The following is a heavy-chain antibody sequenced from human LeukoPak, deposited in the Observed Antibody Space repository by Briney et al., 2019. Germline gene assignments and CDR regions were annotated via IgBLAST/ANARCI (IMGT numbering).Heavy chain of an antibody. CDR2: ISSSSSTI. Sequence: GGSLRLSCAASGFTFSSYSMNWVRQAPGKGLEWVSYISSSSSTIYYADSVKGRFTISRDNAKNSLYLQMNSLRAEDTAVYYCARGGYYYDGSGYYYDDYWGQGTLVTVSS. CDR1: GFTFSSYS. J-gene: IGHJ4*02. CDR3: ARGGYYYDGSGYYYDDY. D-gene: IGHD3-22*01. V-gene: IGHV3-48*01.